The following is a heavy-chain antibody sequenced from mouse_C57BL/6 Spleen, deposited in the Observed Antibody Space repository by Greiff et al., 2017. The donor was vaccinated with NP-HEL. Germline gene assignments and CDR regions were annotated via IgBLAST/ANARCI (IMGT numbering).Heavy chain of an antibody. V-gene: IGHV5-6*01. Sequence: EVKVVESGGDLVKPGGSLKLSCAASGFTFSSYGMSWVRQTPDKRLEWVATISSGGSYTYYPDSVKGRFTISRDNAKNTLYLQMSSLKSEDTAMYYCARGGITTYWYFDVWGTGTTVTVSS. J-gene: IGHJ1*03. D-gene: IGHD1-2*01. CDR3: ARGGITTYWYFDV. CDR2: ISSGGSYT. CDR1: GFTFSSYG.